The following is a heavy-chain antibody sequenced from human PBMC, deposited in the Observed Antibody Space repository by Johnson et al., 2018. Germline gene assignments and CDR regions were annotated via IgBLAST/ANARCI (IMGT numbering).Heavy chain of an antibody. CDR1: GGSFSGYY. D-gene: IGHD4-17*01. J-gene: IGHJ3*02. V-gene: IGHV4-34*01. Sequence: QVQLQQWGAGLFKPSETLSLTCAVYGGSFSGYYWSWIRQPPGKGLEWIGEINHSGSTNYNPSLKSRVTISLDTSKIQLSLKLSSVTAGDTAVYYCAEEGGDYGYARGGAFDIWGQGTMVTVSS. CDR2: INHSGST. CDR3: AEEGGDYGYARGGAFDI.